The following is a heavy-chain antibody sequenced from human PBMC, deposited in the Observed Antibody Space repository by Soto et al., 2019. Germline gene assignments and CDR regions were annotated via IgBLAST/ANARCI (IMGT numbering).Heavy chain of an antibody. D-gene: IGHD1-1*01. V-gene: IGHV4-39*01. Sequence: QLQLQESGPGLVKPSETLSLTCNASGGSITSSGSAWGWIRQSPGKGLEWIGTIDYSGNIYYIPSLKSRITISVDTSKNQISLKLSSVTAADTAVYYCARHIHNQGCEYYFDSWGQGTLVNVSS. J-gene: IGHJ4*02. CDR3: ARHIHNQGCEYYFDS. CDR2: IDYSGNI. CDR1: GGSITSSGSA.